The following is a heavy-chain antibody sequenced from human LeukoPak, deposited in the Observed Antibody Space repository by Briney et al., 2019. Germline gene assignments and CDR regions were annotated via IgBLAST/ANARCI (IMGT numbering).Heavy chain of an antibody. V-gene: IGHV4-34*01. CDR2: INHSGST. CDR3: ARSTSVATIDY. CDR1: GGSFSGYY. J-gene: IGHJ4*02. D-gene: IGHD5-12*01. Sequence: SETLSLTCAVYGGSFSGYYGSWIRQPPGKGLEWIGEINHSGSTNYNPSLKSRVTISVDTSKNQFSLKLSSVTAADTAVYYCARSTSVATIDYWGQGTLVTVSS.